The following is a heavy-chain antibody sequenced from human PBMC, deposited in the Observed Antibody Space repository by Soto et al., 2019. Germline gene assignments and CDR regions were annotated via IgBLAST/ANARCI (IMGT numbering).Heavy chain of an antibody. CDR1: GDSFSDYY. J-gene: IGHJ4*02. CDR3: ALGHYSSGWPIDH. V-gene: IGHV4-59*03. CDR2: VFHSATT. Sequence: QVQLQESGPGLVKPSETLTLTCTVSGDSFSDYYWNWIRQVPGKGLEWIGFVFHSATTSYNPSLKTRVAISDDTSKKQFSRRLTSVTAAATAIYYCALGHYSSGWPIDHWGQGILVTVSS. D-gene: IGHD6-19*01.